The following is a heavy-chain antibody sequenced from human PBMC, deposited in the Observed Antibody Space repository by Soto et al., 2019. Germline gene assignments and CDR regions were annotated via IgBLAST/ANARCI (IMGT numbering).Heavy chain of an antibody. CDR2: IRSRANNFAT. Sequence: EVQLVESGGGLVQPGGSLKLSCAASGFIFSGSAIHSVRQASGKGLEWVGRIRSRANNFATSSAASVKGRFTFSRDDSKNTAYLQMNTLKPEDTAVYYCARGQGAAIGDYYYHGMDVWGQGTTVTVSS. V-gene: IGHV3-73*02. CDR3: ARGQGAAIGDYYYHGMDV. D-gene: IGHD2-2*02. CDR1: GFIFSGSA. J-gene: IGHJ6*02.